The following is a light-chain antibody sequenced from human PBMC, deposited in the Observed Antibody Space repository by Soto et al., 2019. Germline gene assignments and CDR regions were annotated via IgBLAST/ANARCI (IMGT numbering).Light chain of an antibody. CDR3: SSFAGGGNPVL. V-gene: IGLV2-8*01. Sequence: QSALTQPPSVSGSLGQSVTISCTGTSSDVGGYNYVSWHQQHPGKATKVMIYEVTKRPPGVPDRFSGSKSGNTASLTVSGLQAEDEADYYCSSFAGGGNPVLLGGGTKLTVL. CDR2: EVT. CDR1: SSDVGGYNY. J-gene: IGLJ2*01.